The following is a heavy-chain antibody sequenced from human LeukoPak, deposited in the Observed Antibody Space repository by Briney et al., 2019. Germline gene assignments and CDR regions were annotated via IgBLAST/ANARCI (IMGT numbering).Heavy chain of an antibody. CDR1: GFTFSSYG. Sequence: GGTLRLSCAASGFTFSSYGMSWVRQAPGKGLEWVSAISGSGGSTYYADSVKGRFTISRDNSKNTLYLQMNSLRAEDTAVYYCARQKVGSTTIFDCWGQGTLVTVSS. J-gene: IGHJ4*02. D-gene: IGHD1-26*01. V-gene: IGHV3-23*01. CDR3: ARQKVGSTTIFDC. CDR2: ISGSGGST.